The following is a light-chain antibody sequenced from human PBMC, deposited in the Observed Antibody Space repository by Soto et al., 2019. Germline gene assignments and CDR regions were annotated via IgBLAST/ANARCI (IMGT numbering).Light chain of an antibody. J-gene: IGKJ4*01. V-gene: IGKV3-20*01. CDR2: GVS. CDR1: QSVRSDY. Sequence: EIVLTQSPATLSLSPGDRATLSCRASQSVRSDYFAWYQQKPGQPPRVILFGVSTRATAIPDRFSGSGSGTDFTLTISRLEPDDFGLYYCHQYGNSPLTFGGGTKGDIK. CDR3: HQYGNSPLT.